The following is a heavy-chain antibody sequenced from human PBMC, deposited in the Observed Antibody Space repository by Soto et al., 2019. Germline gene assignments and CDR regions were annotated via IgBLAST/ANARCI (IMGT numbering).Heavy chain of an antibody. CDR1: GGSISSGDYY. J-gene: IGHJ4*02. Sequence: PSETLSLTCTVSGGSISSGDYYWSWIRQPPGKGLEWIGYIYYSGSTYYNPSLKSRVTISADTSKNQFSLKLSSVTAADTAVYYCARGYDSSGYFDYWGQGTLVTVSS. D-gene: IGHD3-22*01. V-gene: IGHV4-30-4*01. CDR3: ARGYDSSGYFDY. CDR2: IYYSGST.